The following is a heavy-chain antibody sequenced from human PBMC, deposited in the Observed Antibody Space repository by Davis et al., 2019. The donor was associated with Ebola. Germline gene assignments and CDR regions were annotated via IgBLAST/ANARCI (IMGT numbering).Heavy chain of an antibody. J-gene: IGHJ3*02. Sequence: AASVKVSCKASGGTFSSYTISWVRQAPGQGLEWMGRIIPILGIANYAQKFQGRVTITADKSTSTAYMELSSLRSEDTAVYYCARRLTYYYDSSGYSGAFDIWGQGTMVTVSS. CDR3: ARRLTYYYDSSGYSGAFDI. D-gene: IGHD3-22*01. CDR2: IIPILGIA. V-gene: IGHV1-69*02. CDR1: GGTFSSYT.